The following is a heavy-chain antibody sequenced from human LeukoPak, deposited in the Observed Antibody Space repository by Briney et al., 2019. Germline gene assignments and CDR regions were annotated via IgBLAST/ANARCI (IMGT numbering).Heavy chain of an antibody. CDR2: ISSSGSTI. D-gene: IGHD3-10*01. CDR1: GFTFSSYV. J-gene: IGHJ6*02. CDR3: ARDTTMARGYYYYGMDV. V-gene: IGHV3-48*03. Sequence: GGSLRLSCAASGFTFSSYVMSWVRQAPGKGLEWVSYISSSGSTIYYADSVKGRFTISRDNAKNSLYLQMNSLRAEDTAVYYCARDTTMARGYYYYGMDVWGQGTTVTVSS.